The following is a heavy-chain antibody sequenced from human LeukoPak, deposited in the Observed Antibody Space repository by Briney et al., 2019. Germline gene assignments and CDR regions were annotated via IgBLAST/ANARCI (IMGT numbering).Heavy chain of an antibody. V-gene: IGHV3-23*01. CDR1: GFTFSSYA. D-gene: IGHD1-26*01. Sequence: GGSLRLSCAASGFTFSSYAMSWVRQAPGKGLEWVSAISGSGGSTYYADSVKGRFTISRDNSKNTLYLQMNSLRAEDTAVYYCAKSTKTAGATISNWFDPWGQGALVAVSS. J-gene: IGHJ5*02. CDR2: ISGSGGST. CDR3: AKSTKTAGATISNWFDP.